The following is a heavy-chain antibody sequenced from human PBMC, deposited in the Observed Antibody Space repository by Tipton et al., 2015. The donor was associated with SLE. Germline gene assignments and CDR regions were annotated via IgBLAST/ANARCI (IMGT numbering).Heavy chain of an antibody. V-gene: IGHV3-20*04. Sequence: GSLRLSCAASGFTFDDYGMSWVRQAPGKGLEWVSGINWNGGGTGYADSVKGRFTISRDNAKNSLYLQMNSLRAEDTALYYCARGYCSSTSCYGYFDYWGQGTLVTVSS. CDR3: ARGYCSSTSCYGYFDY. D-gene: IGHD2-2*01. CDR2: INWNGGGT. J-gene: IGHJ4*02. CDR1: GFTFDDYG.